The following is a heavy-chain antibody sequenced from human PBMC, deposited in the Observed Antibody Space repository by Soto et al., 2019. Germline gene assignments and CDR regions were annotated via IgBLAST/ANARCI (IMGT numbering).Heavy chain of an antibody. CDR3: ARECQGYCSGGSCCALSFDY. J-gene: IGHJ4*02. V-gene: IGHV1-8*02. CDR1: GYRFTSYD. Sequence: ASVKLSCKASGYRFTSYDINWVRQATRQGLEWMGWMNPNSGNTGYAQKFQGRVTMTRNTSISTAYMELSSLRSEDTAVYYCARECQGYCSGGSCCALSFDYWGQGTLVTVSS. CDR2: MNPNSGNT. D-gene: IGHD2-15*01.